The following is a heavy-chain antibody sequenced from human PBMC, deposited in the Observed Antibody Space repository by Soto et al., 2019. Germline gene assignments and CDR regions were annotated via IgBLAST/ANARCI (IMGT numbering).Heavy chain of an antibody. V-gene: IGHV6-1*01. D-gene: IGHD3-9*01. CDR3: AYCRDIYGAFCAHFDY. CDR1: GDSVSSNSAA. CDR2: TYYRSKWYN. Sequence: SQTLSLTCAISGDSVSSNSAAWNWIRQSPSRGLERLGRTYYRSKWYNDYAVSVKRRITINPDTSKTQISLQLNSVTPEDTAVYYCAYCRDIYGAFCAHFDYWGLGILVT. J-gene: IGHJ4*02.